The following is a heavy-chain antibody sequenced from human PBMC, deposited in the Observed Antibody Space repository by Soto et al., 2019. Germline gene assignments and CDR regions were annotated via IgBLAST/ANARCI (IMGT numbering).Heavy chain of an antibody. CDR3: VRDCSGGGCYSDYGMDV. Sequence: PSETLSLTCTVSGDSVSSYYWNWIRQPAGRGLEWIGRIYISGSTDYNPSLKGRVSMSVDRSKNQFSLKLTSVTAADTAVYYCVRDCSGGGCYSDYGMDVWGQGTTVTVSS. CDR1: GDSVSSYY. CDR2: IYISGST. D-gene: IGHD2-15*01. J-gene: IGHJ6*02. V-gene: IGHV4-4*07.